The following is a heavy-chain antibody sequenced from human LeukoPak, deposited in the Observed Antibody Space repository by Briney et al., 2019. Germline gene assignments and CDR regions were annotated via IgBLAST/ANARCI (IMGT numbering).Heavy chain of an antibody. Sequence: GGSLRLSCAGSGFIFSSYAMNWVRQAPGKGLEWVTAISYDGSNKYYADSVKGRFTISRDNSKNTLSLQMNSLRAEDTAVYYCARGDRCYYYYYMDVWGKGTTVTISS. V-gene: IGHV3-30*04. CDR3: ARGDRCYYYYYMDV. CDR1: GFIFSSYA. CDR2: ISYDGSNK. J-gene: IGHJ6*03. D-gene: IGHD1-14*01.